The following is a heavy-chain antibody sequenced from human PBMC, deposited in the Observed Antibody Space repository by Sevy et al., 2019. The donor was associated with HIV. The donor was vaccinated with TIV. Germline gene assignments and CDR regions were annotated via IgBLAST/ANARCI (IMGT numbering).Heavy chain of an antibody. D-gene: IGHD2-2*01. J-gene: IGHJ4*02. V-gene: IGHV1-2*06. CDR2: INPNSGAT. CDR1: GYTFTVYS. Sequence: ASVKVSCKASGYTFTVYSLHWVRQAPGQGLEWMGRINPNSGATNYAQTFQGRVTMTRDTSISTAYMELSRLTSDDTAGYYCARGVAVPAQGHFEYWGQGTLVTVSS. CDR3: ARGVAVPAQGHFEY.